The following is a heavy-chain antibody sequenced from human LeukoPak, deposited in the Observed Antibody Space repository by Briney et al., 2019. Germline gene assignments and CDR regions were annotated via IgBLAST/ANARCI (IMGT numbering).Heavy chain of an antibody. V-gene: IGHV3-74*03. CDR3: ARAISWDGAQGHMDV. Sequence: GGSLRLSCAASGFSFSDYWMHWVRQAPGKGLAWVSRINSDGRNIAYADSVKGRFTISRDNAKNTLYLEMNSLTIEDTAVYYCARAISWDGAQGHMDVWGKGTTVTVS. CDR2: INSDGRNI. D-gene: IGHD6-13*01. CDR1: GFSFSDYW. J-gene: IGHJ6*03.